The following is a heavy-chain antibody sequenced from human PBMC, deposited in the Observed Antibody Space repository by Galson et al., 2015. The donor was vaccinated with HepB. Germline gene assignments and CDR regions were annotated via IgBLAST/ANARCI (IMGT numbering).Heavy chain of an antibody. CDR1: GFDFDDYA. J-gene: IGHJ6*02. CDR2: ISWNSGRI. Sequence: SLRLSCAASGFDFDDYAMHWVRQAPGKGLEWVSGISWNSGRIGYADSVKGRFTISRDNAKNSLYLQMNNLRVEDTALYYCAKEAFDDDSNVAVFYYYGMDVWGQGTTVIVSS. V-gene: IGHV3-9*01. D-gene: IGHD2-15*01. CDR3: AKEAFDDDSNVAVFYYYGMDV.